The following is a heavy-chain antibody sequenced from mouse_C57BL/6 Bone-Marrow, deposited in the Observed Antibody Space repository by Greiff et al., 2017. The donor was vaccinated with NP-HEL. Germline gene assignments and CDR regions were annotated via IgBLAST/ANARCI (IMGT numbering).Heavy chain of an antibody. D-gene: IGHD2-2*01. J-gene: IGHJ2*01. CDR2: INSDGSST. Sequence: DVMLVESEGGLVQPGSSMKLSCTASGFTFSDYYMAWVRQVPEKGLEWVANINSDGSSTYYLDSLKSRFIISRDNAKNILYLQMSSLKSEDTATDYGARGPGRYGYDRVYYFDYWGQGTTLTVSS. CDR3: ARGPGRYGYDRVYYFDY. CDR1: GFTFSDYY. V-gene: IGHV5-16*01.